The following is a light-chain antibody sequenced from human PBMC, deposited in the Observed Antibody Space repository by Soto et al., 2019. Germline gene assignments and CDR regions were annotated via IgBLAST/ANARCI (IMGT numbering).Light chain of an antibody. J-gene: IGKJ2*01. CDR3: QQYNNWPRYT. CDR2: AAS. Sequence: AIRMTQSPSSFSASTGDRVTITCRASQGISSYLAWYQQKPGKAPKLLIYAASTLQSGVPSRFSGSGSGTDFTLTISCLQSEDFATYYCQQYNNWPRYTFGQGTKVDIK. CDR1: QGISSY. V-gene: IGKV1-8*01.